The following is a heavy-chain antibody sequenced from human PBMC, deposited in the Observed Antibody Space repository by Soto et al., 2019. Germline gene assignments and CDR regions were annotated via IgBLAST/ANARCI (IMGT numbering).Heavy chain of an antibody. Sequence: EVQLVESGGGLVKPGGSLRLSCAASGFTFSSYSMNWVRQAPGKGLEWVSSISSSSSYIYYADSVKGRFTISRDNAKNSLYLQMNSMRAEETAVYYCARESKIVLSPHAFDIWGQGTMVTVSS. V-gene: IGHV3-21*01. D-gene: IGHD2-8*01. CDR1: GFTFSSYS. CDR2: ISSSSSYI. CDR3: ARESKIVLSPHAFDI. J-gene: IGHJ3*02.